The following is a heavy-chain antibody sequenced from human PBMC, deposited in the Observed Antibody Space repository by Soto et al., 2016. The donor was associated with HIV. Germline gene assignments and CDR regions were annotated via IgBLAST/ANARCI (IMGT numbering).Heavy chain of an antibody. CDR1: GFTFSGAA. V-gene: IGHV3-23*01. CDR2: ISISGDRT. Sequence: EVQLLESGGHLVQPGESLRLSCAVSGFTFSGAAFSWVRQAPGKGLEWVSAISISGDRTYYTQSVEGRFTVSRDNSKNTLYLEMNRLRGEDTAVHYCAKEETPNDYWGQGTLVIVSS. J-gene: IGHJ4*02. CDR3: AKEETPNDY.